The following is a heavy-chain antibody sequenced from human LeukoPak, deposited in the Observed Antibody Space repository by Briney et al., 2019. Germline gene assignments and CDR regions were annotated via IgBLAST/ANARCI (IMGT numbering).Heavy chain of an antibody. CDR3: ARDRSGWDKPSDY. V-gene: IGHV3-9*01. Sequence: CKSLRLSCAASGVTFGGYAWHWIRQPPGKGLEWVGGISCSGGSIDYADSVNRRFTTSKDNDKHSPHLQMTILSAEDAALYYSARDRSGWDKPSDYWGQGTLVTVSS. CDR1: GVTFGGYA. CDR2: ISCSGGSI. J-gene: IGHJ4*02. D-gene: IGHD6-19*01.